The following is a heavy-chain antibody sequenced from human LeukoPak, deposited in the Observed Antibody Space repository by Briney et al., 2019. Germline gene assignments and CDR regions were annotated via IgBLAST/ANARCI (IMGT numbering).Heavy chain of an antibody. CDR3: ARSGMVGTIRWFDP. CDR1: GYSISSDYY. D-gene: IGHD1-26*01. V-gene: IGHV4-38-2*02. J-gene: IGHJ5*02. CDR2: IYHSRIT. Sequence: PSETLSLTSTVSGYSISSDYYWGWIRRPPGKGLEWIGSIYHSRITYYNPSLKSRVAISVDTSKNQFSLKLSSVTAADTAMYYCARSGMVGTIRWFDPWGQGTLVTVSS.